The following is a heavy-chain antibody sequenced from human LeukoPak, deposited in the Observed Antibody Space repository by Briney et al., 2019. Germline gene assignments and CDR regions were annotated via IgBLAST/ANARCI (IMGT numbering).Heavy chain of an antibody. CDR1: GGSISSYS. J-gene: IGHJ3*02. CDR2: ISTRGTT. V-gene: IGHV4-4*07. Sequence: SETLSLTCTVSGGSISSYSWSWIRQPAGKGLEWIGRISTRGTTTYNPSLKSRLTLSVDTSNNQFSLSLNSVTAADTAIYYCARDLLRGESGSWFEAFDIWGQGTMVTVSS. D-gene: IGHD6-13*01. CDR3: ARDLLRGESGSWFEAFDI.